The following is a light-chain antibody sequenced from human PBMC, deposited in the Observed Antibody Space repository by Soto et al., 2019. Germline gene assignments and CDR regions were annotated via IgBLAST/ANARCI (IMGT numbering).Light chain of an antibody. J-gene: IGKJ2*01. CDR1: QTISTY. CDR3: QQGYNTPYT. CDR2: AAS. V-gene: IGKV1-39*01. Sequence: DIQMTQSPSSLSASVGDRVTITCRASQTISTYLNWYQQKPGKAPKLLVYAASSLQSGVPSRFSGSGSGTDFTLTVSSLQPEDFATYYCQQGYNTPYTFGQGTKVDI.